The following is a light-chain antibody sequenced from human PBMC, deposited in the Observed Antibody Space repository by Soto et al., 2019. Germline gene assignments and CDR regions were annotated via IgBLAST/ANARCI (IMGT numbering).Light chain of an antibody. V-gene: IGLV2-11*01. CDR3: ETWDSNTRV. CDR2: DVS. Sequence: QSALTQPRSVSGSPGQSVTISCTGTSSDVGGYNYVSWYQQHPGKAPKLMIYDVSKRPSGVPDRFSGSKSGNTASLTISGLQAEDEADYYCETWDSNTRVFGGGTKLTVL. CDR1: SSDVGGYNY. J-gene: IGLJ3*02.